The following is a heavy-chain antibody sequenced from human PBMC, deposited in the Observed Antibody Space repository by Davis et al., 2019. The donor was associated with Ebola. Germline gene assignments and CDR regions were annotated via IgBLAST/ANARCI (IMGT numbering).Heavy chain of an antibody. Sequence: GESLKISCAASGFAFSSYVMHWVRQAPGKGLVWVSRISHDGTITTYADSVRGRFTVSRDNAQNTLYLQMNSLRDEDTAVYYCARGGIRTTGEAYWGQGTLVTVSS. CDR1: GFAFSSYV. CDR2: ISHDGTIT. V-gene: IGHV3-74*01. D-gene: IGHD4-17*01. CDR3: ARGGIRTTGEAY. J-gene: IGHJ4*02.